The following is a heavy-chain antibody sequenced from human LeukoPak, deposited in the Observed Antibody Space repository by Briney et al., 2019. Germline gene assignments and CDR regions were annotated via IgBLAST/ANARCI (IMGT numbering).Heavy chain of an antibody. J-gene: IGHJ4*02. V-gene: IGHV4-59*01. D-gene: IGHD3-22*01. CDR2: IYYSGST. Sequence: ASETLSLTCTVSGGSISSYYWTWIRQPPGKGLEWIGYIYYSGSTNYNPSLKSRVTISVDTSKNQFSLKLSSVTAADTAVYYCARENYDSSGYYRYYFDYWGQGTLVTVSS. CDR1: GGSISSYY. CDR3: ARENYDSSGYYRYYFDY.